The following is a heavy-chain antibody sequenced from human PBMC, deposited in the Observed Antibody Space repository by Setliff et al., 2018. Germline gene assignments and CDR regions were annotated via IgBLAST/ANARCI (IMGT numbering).Heavy chain of an antibody. D-gene: IGHD1-1*01. CDR3: ARGGGRIRQLGATGVHTFDI. Sequence: SETLSLTCTVSGGSIRNYYWSWIRQPPGKGLEWIGYIYYSGNTNYNPSLQSRVTISVDTARKQFSLKLNSVTAADTTIYYCARGGGRIRQLGATGVHTFDIWGQGTMVTVSS. CDR1: GGSIRNYY. CDR2: IYYSGNT. J-gene: IGHJ3*02. V-gene: IGHV4-59*08.